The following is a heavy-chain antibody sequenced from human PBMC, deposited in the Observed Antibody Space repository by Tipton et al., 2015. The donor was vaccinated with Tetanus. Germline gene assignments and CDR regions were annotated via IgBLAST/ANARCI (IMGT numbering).Heavy chain of an antibody. CDR1: GFTFSSYE. CDR2: ISSSGSTI. Sequence: TASGFTFSSYEMNWVRQAPGKWLEWVSYISSSGSTIYYADSVKGRFTISRDNAKNSLYLQMNSLRAEDTAVYYCARLAIFGPSFDYWGQGTLVTVSS. J-gene: IGHJ4*02. V-gene: IGHV3-48*03. D-gene: IGHD3-3*01. CDR3: ARLAIFGPSFDY.